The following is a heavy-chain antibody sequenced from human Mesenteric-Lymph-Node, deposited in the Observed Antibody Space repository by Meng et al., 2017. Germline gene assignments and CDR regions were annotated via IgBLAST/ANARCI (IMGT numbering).Heavy chain of an antibody. Sequence: SETLSLTCTVSGSSIITTYYWGWIRQPPGKGLEWIGSIYYSGSTYYNPSLKSRVTISVDTSKNQFSLKLSSVTAAGTAVYYCARVGFRYNYRLIDYWGQGTLVTVSS. CDR3: ARVGFRYNYRLIDY. D-gene: IGHD3-16*01. J-gene: IGHJ4*02. CDR2: IYYSGST. CDR1: GSSIITTYY. V-gene: IGHV4-38-2*02.